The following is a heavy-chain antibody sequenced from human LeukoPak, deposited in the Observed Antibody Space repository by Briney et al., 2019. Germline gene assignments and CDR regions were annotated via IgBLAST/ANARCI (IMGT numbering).Heavy chain of an antibody. CDR1: GFTFSSNY. CDR2: IYSGGST. D-gene: IGHD5-18*01. Sequence: GGSLRLSCAASGFTFSSNYMSWVRQAPGKGLEWVSVIYSGGSTYYADSVKGRFTISRDNSKNTLYLQMNSLRAEDTAVYYCAKEEPVFQLWPDYWGQGTLVTVSS. J-gene: IGHJ4*02. V-gene: IGHV3-66*01. CDR3: AKEEPVFQLWPDY.